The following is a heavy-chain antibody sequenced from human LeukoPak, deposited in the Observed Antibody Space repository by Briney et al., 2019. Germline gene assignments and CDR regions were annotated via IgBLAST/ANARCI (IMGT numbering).Heavy chain of an antibody. Sequence: SETLSLTCTVSGGSISSYYWSWIRQPPGKGLEWIGYIYYSGSTNYNPSLESRVTISVDTSKNQFSLKLSSVTAADTAVYYCARSCGSTSCYPYYGMDVWGQGTTVTVSS. CDR2: IYYSGST. CDR1: GGSISSYY. V-gene: IGHV4-59*08. J-gene: IGHJ6*02. D-gene: IGHD2-2*01. CDR3: ARSCGSTSCYPYYGMDV.